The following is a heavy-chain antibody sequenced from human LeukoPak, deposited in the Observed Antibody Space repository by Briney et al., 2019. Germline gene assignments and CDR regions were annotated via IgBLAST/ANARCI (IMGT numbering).Heavy chain of an antibody. CDR2: ISSSSSYI. J-gene: IGHJ4*02. CDR3: ASLGWDGLHYFDY. CDR1: GFTFSSYS. V-gene: IGHV3-21*01. D-gene: IGHD1-26*01. Sequence: PGGSLRLSCAASGFTFSSYSMNGVRQAPGKGLEGVSSISSSSSYIYYADSVKGRFTISRDNAKNSLYLQMNSLRAEDTAVYYCASLGWDGLHYFDYWGQGTLVTVSS.